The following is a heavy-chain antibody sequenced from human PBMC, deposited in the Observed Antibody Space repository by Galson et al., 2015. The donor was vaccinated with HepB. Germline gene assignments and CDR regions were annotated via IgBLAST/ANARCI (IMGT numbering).Heavy chain of an antibody. CDR2: ICYDGSNK. Sequence: SLRLSCAASGFTFSSYGMHWVRQAPGKGLEWVAGICYDGSNKHYADSVKGRFTISRDNSKNTLYLQVNSLRAEDTALYYCTRHPTTFYDFWSGYSDNWFDPWGQGTLVIVSS. J-gene: IGHJ5*02. CDR1: GFTFSSYG. V-gene: IGHV3-33*01. CDR3: TRHPTTFYDFWSGYSDNWFDP. D-gene: IGHD3-3*01.